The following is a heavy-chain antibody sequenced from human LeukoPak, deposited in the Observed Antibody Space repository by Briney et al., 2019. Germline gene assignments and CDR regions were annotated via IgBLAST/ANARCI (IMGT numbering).Heavy chain of an antibody. V-gene: IGHV1-46*01. CDR1: GYTFTSYY. Sequence: GASVKVSCTASGYTFTSYYMHWVRQAPGQGLEWMGLINPSGGSTSYAQKFQGRVTMTRDTSTSTVYMELSSLRSEDTAVYYCARVSGYCSGGSCYGLPSHGMDVWGQGTTVTVSS. CDR3: ARVSGYCSGGSCYGLPSHGMDV. CDR2: INPSGGST. J-gene: IGHJ6*02. D-gene: IGHD2-15*01.